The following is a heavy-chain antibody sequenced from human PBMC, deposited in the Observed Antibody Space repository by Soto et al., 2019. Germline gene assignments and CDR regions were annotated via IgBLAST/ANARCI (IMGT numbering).Heavy chain of an antibody. CDR1: GGTFSSYA. D-gene: IGHD2-15*01. CDR3: ARDGPWVASPGYYGRDV. Sequence: QVQLVQSGAEVKKPGSSVKVSCKASGGTFSSYAISWVRQAPGQGLEWMGGIIPIFGTANYAQKFQGRVTITADESTSTAYMELSSLRSEDTAVYYCARDGPWVASPGYYGRDVWGQGTTVTVSS. J-gene: IGHJ6*02. V-gene: IGHV1-69*01. CDR2: IIPIFGTA.